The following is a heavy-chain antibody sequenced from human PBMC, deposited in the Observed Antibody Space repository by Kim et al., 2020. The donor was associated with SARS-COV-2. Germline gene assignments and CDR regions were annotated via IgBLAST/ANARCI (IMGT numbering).Heavy chain of an antibody. Sequence: NPSLKSRVTISVDTSKNQFSLKLSSVTAADTAVYYCARDFPVAGTNYFDYWGQGTLVTVSS. D-gene: IGHD6-19*01. V-gene: IGHV4-39*02. CDR3: ARDFPVAGTNYFDY. J-gene: IGHJ4*02.